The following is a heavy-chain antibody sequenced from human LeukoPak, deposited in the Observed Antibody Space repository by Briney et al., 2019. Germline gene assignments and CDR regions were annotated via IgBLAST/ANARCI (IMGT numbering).Heavy chain of an antibody. J-gene: IGHJ4*02. CDR1: GFTISSYS. Sequence: SGGSLRLSCAASGFTISSYSMNWVRQAPGKGLEWVSYISSSSSTIYYADSVKGRFTISRDNAKNSLYLQMNSLRAEDTAVYYCARERRAGYYDSSGYPDYWGQGTLVTVSS. CDR3: ARERRAGYYDSSGYPDY. D-gene: IGHD3-22*01. V-gene: IGHV3-48*01. CDR2: ISSSSSTI.